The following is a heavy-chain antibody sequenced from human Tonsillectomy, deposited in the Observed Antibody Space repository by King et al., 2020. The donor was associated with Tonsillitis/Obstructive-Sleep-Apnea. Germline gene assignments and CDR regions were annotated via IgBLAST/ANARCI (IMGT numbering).Heavy chain of an antibody. J-gene: IGHJ4*02. D-gene: IGHD1-20*01. CDR1: GGSINNNNHY. V-gene: IGHV4-39*01. Sequence: LQLQESGPGLVKPSETLSLTCTVSGGSINNNNHYWGWIRQPPGKGLEWIGSMYYSGITYYNPSLKSRVTISVDTSNNQFPRKLISCTAADTAVYYCARHGIIGTKTLDSWGQGPLVTVSS. CDR2: MYYSGIT. CDR3: ARHGIIGTKTLDS.